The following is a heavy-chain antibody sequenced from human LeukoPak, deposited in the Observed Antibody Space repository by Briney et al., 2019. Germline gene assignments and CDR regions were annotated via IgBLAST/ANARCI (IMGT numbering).Heavy chain of an antibody. CDR1: GFTFSSYS. CDR3: ARDSELELLNLHPRYNWFDP. Sequence: GSLRLSCAASGFTFSSYSMNWVRQAPGKGLEWVSSISSSSYIYYADSVKGRFTISRDNAKNSLYLQMNSLGAEDTAVYYCARDSELELLNLHPRYNWFDPWGQGTLVTVSS. J-gene: IGHJ5*02. D-gene: IGHD1-7*01. V-gene: IGHV3-21*01. CDR2: ISSSSYI.